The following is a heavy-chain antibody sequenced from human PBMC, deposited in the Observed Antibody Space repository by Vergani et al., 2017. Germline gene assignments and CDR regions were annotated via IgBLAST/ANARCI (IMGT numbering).Heavy chain of an antibody. V-gene: IGHV3-30*02. CDR3: AKHFRVWGIDY. J-gene: IGHJ4*02. CDR1: GFTLSNYD. D-gene: IGHD3-16*01. Sequence: QVQLVESGGGVVQRGGSLRLSCATSGFTLSNYDMQWIRQGPGKGLEFVALIQFDGSNQYYADSVKGRFTLSRDFSKNTLYLQMNSLRTDDTGTYYCAKHFRVWGIDYWGQGTQVIVSS. CDR2: IQFDGSNQ.